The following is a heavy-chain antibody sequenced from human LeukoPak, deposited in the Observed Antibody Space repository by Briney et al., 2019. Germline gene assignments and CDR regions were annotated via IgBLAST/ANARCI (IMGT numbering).Heavy chain of an antibody. CDR1: GGSISSYY. D-gene: IGHD3-10*01. CDR2: IYNSGST. V-gene: IGHV4-59*01. Sequence: SETLSLTCTVSGGSISSYYWSWIWQPPRQGLGRDGYIYNSGSTNYNPSLQSRVTISVDASKNQFSLKLSSVTAADTAVYYCARARGGARLIYYYVMAVWGQGTTVTVSS. J-gene: IGHJ6*02. CDR3: ARARGGARLIYYYVMAV.